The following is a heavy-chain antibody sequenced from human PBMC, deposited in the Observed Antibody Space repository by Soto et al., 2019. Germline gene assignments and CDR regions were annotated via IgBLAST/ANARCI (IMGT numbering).Heavy chain of an antibody. CDR2: INPNSGGT. D-gene: IGHD6-6*01. V-gene: IGHV1-2*04. CDR3: ARDPSGSSSPSSYSGMDV. J-gene: IGHJ6*02. CDR1: GYTFTGYY. Sequence: ASVKVSCKASGYTFTGYYMHWVRQAPGQGLEWMGWINPNSGGTNYAQKFQGWVTMTRDTSISTAYMELSRLRSDDTAVHSCARDPSGSSSPSSYSGMDVWRQGNTVTVSS.